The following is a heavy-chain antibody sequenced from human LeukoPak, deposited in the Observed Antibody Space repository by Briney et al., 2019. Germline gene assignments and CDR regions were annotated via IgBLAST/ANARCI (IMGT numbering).Heavy chain of an antibody. CDR1: GGSFSGYY. Sequence: PSETLSLTCAVYGGSFSGYYGSWIRQPPGKGLEWIGEINHSGSTNYNPSLKSRVTISVDTSKNQFSLKLSSVTAADTAVYYCARRIAGIAAAGPPMNYMDVWGKGTTVTISS. CDR2: INHSGST. V-gene: IGHV4-34*01. J-gene: IGHJ6*03. CDR3: ARRIAGIAAAGPPMNYMDV. D-gene: IGHD6-13*01.